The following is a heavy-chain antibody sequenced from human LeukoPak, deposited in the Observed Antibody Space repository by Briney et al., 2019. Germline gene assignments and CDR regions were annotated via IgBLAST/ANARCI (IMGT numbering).Heavy chain of an antibody. Sequence: GGSLRLSCAASGFTFSSYSMNWVRQAPGKGLEWVSSISSSSYIYYADSVKGRFTISRDNAKNSLYLQMNSLRAEDTAVYYCARDPLWPELGHFGYWGQGTLVTVSS. CDR1: GFTFSSYS. D-gene: IGHD7-27*01. CDR2: ISSSSYI. J-gene: IGHJ4*02. V-gene: IGHV3-21*01. CDR3: ARDPLWPELGHFGY.